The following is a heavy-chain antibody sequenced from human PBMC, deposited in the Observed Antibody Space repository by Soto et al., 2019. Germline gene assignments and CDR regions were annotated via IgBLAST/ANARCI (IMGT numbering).Heavy chain of an antibody. CDR3: ARGGGWRWTPP. V-gene: IGHV4-34*01. Sequence: QVQLQQRGAGLLKPSETLSLTCGVYGGSLSGYYWSRIRQLPGKGLEWIGEITPGGSAAYHPSLRRRAAISLDTSKNQISLEMNSVTVADTGVYYCARGGGWRWTPPWGQGTLVTVSS. J-gene: IGHJ4*02. D-gene: IGHD3-3*01. CDR1: GGSLSGYY. CDR2: ITPGGSA.